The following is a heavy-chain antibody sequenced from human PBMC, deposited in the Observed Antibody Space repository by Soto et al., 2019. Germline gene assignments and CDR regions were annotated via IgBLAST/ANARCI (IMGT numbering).Heavy chain of an antibody. CDR3: ARGEQLVSYWFDP. Sequence: SETLSLTCTVSGGSISSGGYYWSWIRQHPGKGLEWIGYIYYSGSTYYNPSLKSRVTISVDTSKNQFSLKLSSVTAADTAVYYCARGEQLVSYWFDPWGQGTLVTVSS. V-gene: IGHV4-31*02. CDR2: IYYSGST. D-gene: IGHD6-6*01. CDR1: GGSISSGGYY. J-gene: IGHJ5*02.